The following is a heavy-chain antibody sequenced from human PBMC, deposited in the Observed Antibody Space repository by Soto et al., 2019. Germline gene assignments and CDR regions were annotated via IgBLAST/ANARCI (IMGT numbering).Heavy chain of an antibody. J-gene: IGHJ4*02. V-gene: IGHV1-69*06. CDR3: ASSSGNNYGVGTNYYFDY. CDR1: GGTFSTYS. CDR2: IIPIFGTA. Sequence: QVQLVQSGAEVKKPGSSVKVSCKTSGGTFSTYSIVWVRQAPGEGLEWMGGIIPIFGTANYAQKFQDRIKINADKSTNTALMELSSMKSEDTAMYYCASSSGNNYGVGTNYYFDYWGQGTLVTVSS. D-gene: IGHD1-26*01.